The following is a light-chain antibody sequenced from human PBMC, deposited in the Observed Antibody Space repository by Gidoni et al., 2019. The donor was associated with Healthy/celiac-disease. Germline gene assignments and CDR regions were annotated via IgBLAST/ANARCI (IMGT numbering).Light chain of an antibody. V-gene: IGKV3-20*01. CDR1: QSVSSSY. CDR3: QQYGSSAQT. Sequence: EIVLTQSPGTLSLSPGERATLSCRASQSVSSSYLACYQQKPGQAPRLLIYGASSRATSIPDRCSGRGSGKYFTLTISRLEPEDVAEYYCQQYGSSAQTFGQGTKVEIK. CDR2: GAS. J-gene: IGKJ1*01.